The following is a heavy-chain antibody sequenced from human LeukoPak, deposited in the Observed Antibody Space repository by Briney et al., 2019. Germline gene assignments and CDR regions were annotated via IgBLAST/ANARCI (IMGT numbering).Heavy chain of an antibody. V-gene: IGHV6-1*01. J-gene: IGHJ6*02. CDR2: TYYRSKWYN. Sequence: SQTLSLTCAISGDSVSSNSAAWNWLRQSPSRGLEWLGRTYYRSKWYNDYAVSVKSRITINPDTSKNQFSLQLNSVTPEDTAVYYCARDIWQLVRGDYYYYGMDVWGQGTTVTVSS. CDR1: GDSVSSNSAA. D-gene: IGHD6-13*01. CDR3: ARDIWQLVRGDYYYYGMDV.